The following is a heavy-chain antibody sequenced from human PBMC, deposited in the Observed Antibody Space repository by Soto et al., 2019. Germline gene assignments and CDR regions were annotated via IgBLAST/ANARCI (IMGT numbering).Heavy chain of an antibody. V-gene: IGHV4-39*01. CDR2: MFYSGST. Sequence: SETLSLTCSVSDGSLSRSNYHWGWIRQPPGKGLEWIGSMFYSGSTSYNPSLKSRATIGVGTSKNQLSLKLSSVTAADTAVYCCAKHDLQQLVFFDYWGPGALVTVSS. D-gene: IGHD6-13*01. CDR1: DGSLSRSNYH. J-gene: IGHJ4*02. CDR3: AKHDLQQLVFFDY.